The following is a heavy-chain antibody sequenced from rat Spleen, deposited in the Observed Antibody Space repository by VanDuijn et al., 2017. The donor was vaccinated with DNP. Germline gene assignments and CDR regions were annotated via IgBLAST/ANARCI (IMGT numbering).Heavy chain of an antibody. CDR2: INTGSGGV. V-gene: IGHV1-43*01. CDR3: ARDYGYNLYAMDA. CDR1: GFTFTSYF. D-gene: IGHD1-9*01. Sequence: QVQLQQSGGELAKPGSSVKISCKASGFTFTSYFISWIKQTSGQGLEYIAYINTGSGGVRYNEKFKGKATLTVDRSSGTAFMQLSSLTPDDSAVYYCARDYGYNLYAMDAWGQGTAVTVAS. J-gene: IGHJ4*01.